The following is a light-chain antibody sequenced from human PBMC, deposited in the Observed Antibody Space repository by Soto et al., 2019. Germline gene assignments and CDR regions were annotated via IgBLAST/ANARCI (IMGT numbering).Light chain of an antibody. CDR3: HQYENWPQT. CDR1: QSISSN. V-gene: IGKV3-15*01. CDR2: RAS. J-gene: IGKJ1*01. Sequence: EIVMTQSPATLSVSPGERATLSCRASQSISSNLAWYQQKLCQAPRLLIYRASTRATGIPARFSGSGSGTEFTLTISSLQSEDFALYYCHQYENWPQTFGQGTKVEL.